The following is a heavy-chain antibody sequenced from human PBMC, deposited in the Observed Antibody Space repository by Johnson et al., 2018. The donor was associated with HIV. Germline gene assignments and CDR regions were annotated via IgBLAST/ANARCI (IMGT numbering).Heavy chain of an antibody. CDR2: IKQDGSEK. V-gene: IGHV3-7*03. CDR1: GFTFSNFG. D-gene: IGHD1-7*01. Sequence: VQLVESGGGVVQPGRSLRLSCAASGFTFSNFGMHWVRQAPGKGLEWVANIKQDGSEKYYVDSVKGRFSISRDNAKNSLYLQMNSLRAEDTAVYYCAREPLGNYVLGYAFDIWGQGTMVTVSS. J-gene: IGHJ3*02. CDR3: AREPLGNYVLGYAFDI.